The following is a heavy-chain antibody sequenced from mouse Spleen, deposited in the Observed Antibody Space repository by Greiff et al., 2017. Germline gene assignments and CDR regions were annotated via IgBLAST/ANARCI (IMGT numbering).Heavy chain of an antibody. CDR1: GYTFTDYN. J-gene: IGHJ4*01. CDR3: ARHDFYAMDY. V-gene: IGHV1-18*01. CDR2: INPNNGGT. Sequence: VQLKESGPELVKPGASVKMSCKASGYTFTDYNMEWVKQSHGKSLEWIGDINPNNGGTIYNQKFKGKATLTVDKSSSTAYMELRSLTSEDTAVYYCARHDFYAMDYWGQGTSVTVSS.